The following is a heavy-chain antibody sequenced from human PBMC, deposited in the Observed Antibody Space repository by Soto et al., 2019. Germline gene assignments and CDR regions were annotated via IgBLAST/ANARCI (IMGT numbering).Heavy chain of an antibody. V-gene: IGHV1-18*01. J-gene: IGHJ4*02. CDR3: ARPSGSYGDYAWSLKY. Sequence: QVPLLQSGAEVKKPGASVKVSCKASGYTFTGYSVGWVRQAPGQGLEWMGWISAYSGDTYYAQRFQDRLTMTTDASTSTAYMELTSLRSDDTAVYYCARPSGSYGDYAWSLKYWGQGTLVTVSS. CDR1: GYTFTGYS. D-gene: IGHD4-17*01. CDR2: ISAYSGDT.